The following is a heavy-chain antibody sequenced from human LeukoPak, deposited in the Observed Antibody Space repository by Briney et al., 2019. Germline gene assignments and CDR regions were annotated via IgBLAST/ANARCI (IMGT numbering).Heavy chain of an antibody. J-gene: IGHJ5*02. CDR1: GGSISSYY. CDR2: IYYSGST. V-gene: IGHV4-59*08. D-gene: IGHD1-26*01. Sequence: SETLSLTCTVSGGSISSYYWSWIRQPPGKGLEWIGYIYYSGSTNYNPSLKSRVTISVDASKNQFSLKLSSVTAADTAVYYCARPGGELLEGHWFDPWGQGTLVTVSS. CDR3: ARPGGELLEGHWFDP.